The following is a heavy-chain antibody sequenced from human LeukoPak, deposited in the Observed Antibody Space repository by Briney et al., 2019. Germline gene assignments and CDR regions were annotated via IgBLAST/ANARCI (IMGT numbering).Heavy chain of an antibody. J-gene: IGHJ4*02. V-gene: IGHV4-59*01. D-gene: IGHD6-19*01. CDR3: ARGGGWLKGGNFDY. CDR1: GGSISSYY. CDR2: IYYSGST. Sequence: SETLSLTCTVSGGSISSYYWSWIRQPPGKGLEWIGYIYYSGSTNYNPSLKSRVTMSVDTSKNQFSLKLSSVTAADTAVYYCARGGGWLKGGNFDYWGQGTLVTVSS.